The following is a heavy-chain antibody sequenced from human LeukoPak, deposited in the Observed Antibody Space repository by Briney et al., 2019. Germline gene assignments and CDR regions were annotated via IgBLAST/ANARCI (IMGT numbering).Heavy chain of an antibody. CDR2: ISAYNGNT. V-gene: IGHV1-18*01. J-gene: IGHJ5*02. CDR3: ARNDIGYCSSTSCSWGDWFDP. Sequence: ASVQVSCKASGYTFTSYGISWVRQAPGQGLEWMGWISAYNGNTNYAQKLQGRVTMTTDTSTSTAYMELRSLRSDDTAVYYCARNDIGYCSSTSCSWGDWFDPWGQGTLVTVSS. CDR1: GYTFTSYG. D-gene: IGHD2-2*01.